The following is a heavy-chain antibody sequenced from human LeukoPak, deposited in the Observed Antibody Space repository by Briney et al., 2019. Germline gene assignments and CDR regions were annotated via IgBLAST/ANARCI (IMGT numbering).Heavy chain of an antibody. Sequence: GGSLRLSCAASGFTFSSYAMHWVRQAPGKGLEWVAVISYDGSNKYYADSVKGRFTISRDNSKNTLYLQMNSLRAEDTAVYYCVREGRVGYYGSGSYSPHNWFDPWGQGTLVTVSS. CDR2: ISYDGSNK. D-gene: IGHD3-10*01. V-gene: IGHV3-30*04. J-gene: IGHJ5*02. CDR1: GFTFSSYA. CDR3: VREGRVGYYGSGSYSPHNWFDP.